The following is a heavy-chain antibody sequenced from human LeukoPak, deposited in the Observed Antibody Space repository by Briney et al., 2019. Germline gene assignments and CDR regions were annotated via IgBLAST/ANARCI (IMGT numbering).Heavy chain of an antibody. CDR3: ARGYYGSGSYYLDY. CDR2: IYHSGST. D-gene: IGHD3-10*01. V-gene: IGHV4-30-2*01. J-gene: IGHJ4*02. CDR1: GGSISSGGYS. Sequence: ASETLSLTCAVSGGSISSGGYSWSWIRQPPGKGLEWIGYIYHSGSTYYNPSLKSRVTISVDRSKNQFSLKLSSVTAADTAVYYCARGYYGSGSYYLDYWGQGTLVTVSS.